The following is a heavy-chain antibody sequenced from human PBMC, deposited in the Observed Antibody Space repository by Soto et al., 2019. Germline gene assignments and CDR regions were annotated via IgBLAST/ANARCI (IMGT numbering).Heavy chain of an antibody. Sequence: QVQLQEPGPGLVKPSETLSLTCTVSGGSISSYYWSWIRQPPGKGLEWIGYIYYSGSANYNTSLRSRVPISVATSKNQFSLKLSSVTAADTAVYYCARAWGRVFDYWGQGTLVTVSS. D-gene: IGHD2-15*01. CDR2: IYYSGSA. CDR3: ARAWGRVFDY. V-gene: IGHV4-59*01. CDR1: GGSISSYY. J-gene: IGHJ4*02.